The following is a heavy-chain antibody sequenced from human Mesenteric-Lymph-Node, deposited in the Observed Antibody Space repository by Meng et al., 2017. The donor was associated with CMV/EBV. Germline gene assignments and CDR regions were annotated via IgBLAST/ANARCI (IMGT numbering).Heavy chain of an antibody. CDR3: ARGSSYDILTGYFDY. D-gene: IGHD3-9*01. CDR1: GGSFSGYY. CDR2: INHSGST. V-gene: IGHV4-34*01. Sequence: QWGAGLLKPSETLSVTCAVDGGSFSGYYWNWIRQSPEKGLEWIGEINHSGSTTYNPSFTSRIIISVDTSTNQISLNMSSVTAADTAVYYCARGSSYDILTGYFDYWGQGALVTVSS. J-gene: IGHJ4*02.